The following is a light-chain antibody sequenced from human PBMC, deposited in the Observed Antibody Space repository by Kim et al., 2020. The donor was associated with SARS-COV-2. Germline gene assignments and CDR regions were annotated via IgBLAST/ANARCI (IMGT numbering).Light chain of an antibody. CDR2: YDR. CDR3: QVWDDSTDHYV. V-gene: IGLV3-21*04. J-gene: IGLJ1*01. CDR1: NIGDKS. Sequence: PRTTARVTFAGDNIGDKSVHWYQQKAGQAPVLVITYDRDRPSGIPERFSGSNSENTATLTISRVEAGDEADYYCQVWDDSTDHYVFGTGTKVTVL.